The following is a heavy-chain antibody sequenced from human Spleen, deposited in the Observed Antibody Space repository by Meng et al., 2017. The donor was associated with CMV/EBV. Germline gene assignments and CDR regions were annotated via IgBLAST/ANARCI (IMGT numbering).Heavy chain of an antibody. D-gene: IGHD6-13*01. V-gene: IGHV3-23*01. J-gene: IGHJ5*02. CDR1: GFTFSSYA. CDR2: ISGSGGST. CDR3: ARGTISSSWYSVGYNRFDP. Sequence: GESLKISCAASGFTFSSYAMSWVRQAPGKGLEWVSAISGSGGSTYYADSVKGRFTISRDNTKNSLYLQMNSLTAEDTAVYYCARGTISSSWYSVGYNRFDPWGQGTLVTVSS.